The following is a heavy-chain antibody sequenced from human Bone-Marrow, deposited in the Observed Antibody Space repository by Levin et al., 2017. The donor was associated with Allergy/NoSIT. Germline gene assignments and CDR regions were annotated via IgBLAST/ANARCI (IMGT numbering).Heavy chain of an antibody. CDR1: GYSFSRYD. D-gene: IGHD2-2*02. CDR3: ARGLLLYPHAFDI. V-gene: IGHV1-8*01. J-gene: IGHJ3*02. CDR2: LNPNSGNT. Sequence: ASVKVSCKATGYSFSRYDINWVRQATGQGPEGMGWLNPNSGNTVLAQKFQGRVTLTRNTSISTAYLELSSLRDDDTALYYCARGLLLYPHAFDIWGQGTVVTVSS.